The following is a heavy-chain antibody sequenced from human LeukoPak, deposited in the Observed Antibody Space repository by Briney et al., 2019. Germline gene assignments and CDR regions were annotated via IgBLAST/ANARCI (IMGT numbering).Heavy chain of an antibody. V-gene: IGHV4-4*02. D-gene: IGHD3-3*01. CDR3: AREGGFYRPLDY. J-gene: IGHJ4*02. Sequence: SETLSLTCGVSGGSVINTNWWTWVRQPPGKGLEWIGEVHLGGRTNYNPSLESRLTMSVDVSENQVSLKLTSVTAADTAVYYCAREGGFYRPLDYSGQGTLVTVSS. CDR2: VHLGGRT. CDR1: GGSVINTNW.